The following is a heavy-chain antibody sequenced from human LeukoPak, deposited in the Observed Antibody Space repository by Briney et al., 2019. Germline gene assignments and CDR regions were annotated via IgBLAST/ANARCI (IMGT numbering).Heavy chain of an antibody. D-gene: IGHD3-10*01. Sequence: PSETLSLTCTVSGGSISSSNYYWGWIRQPPGKGLEWIGNIYYSGSTYYNPSFKSRLTISVDTSKNQFSLKLSSVTAADTAVYYCASLRTGDFDYWGQGALVAVSS. J-gene: IGHJ4*02. V-gene: IGHV4-39*01. CDR1: GGSISSSNYY. CDR2: IYYSGST. CDR3: ASLRTGDFDY.